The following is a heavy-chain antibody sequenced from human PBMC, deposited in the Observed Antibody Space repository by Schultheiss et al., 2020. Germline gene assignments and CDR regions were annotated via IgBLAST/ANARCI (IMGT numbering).Heavy chain of an antibody. V-gene: IGHV1-2*02. D-gene: IGHD3-10*01. J-gene: IGHJ6*02. Sequence: ASVKVSCKASGYTFTGYYMHWVRQAPGQGLEWMGWINPNSGGTNYAQKFQGRVTMTRDTSISTAYMELSRLRSDDTAVYYCARDRVEYYGSGTYRYGMDVWGQGTTVTVSS. CDR3: ARDRVEYYGSGTYRYGMDV. CDR1: GYTFTGYY. CDR2: INPNSGGT.